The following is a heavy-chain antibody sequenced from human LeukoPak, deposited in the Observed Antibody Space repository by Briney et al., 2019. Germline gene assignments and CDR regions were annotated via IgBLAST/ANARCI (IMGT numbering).Heavy chain of an antibody. CDR2: IYTSGST. CDR1: GGSISSYY. D-gene: IGHD6-13*01. Sequence: SGTLSLTCTVSGGSISSYYWSWIRQPAGKGLEWIGRIYTSGSTNYNPSLKSRVTMSVDTSKNQFSLKLSSVTAADTAVYYCARARGAAGRSWFDPWGQGTLVTVSS. J-gene: IGHJ5*02. CDR3: ARARGAAGRSWFDP. V-gene: IGHV4-4*07.